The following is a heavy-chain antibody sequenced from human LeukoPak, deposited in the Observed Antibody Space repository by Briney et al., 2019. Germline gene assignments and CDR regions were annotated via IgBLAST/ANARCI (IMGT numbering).Heavy chain of an antibody. J-gene: IGHJ4*02. CDR3: AREVSSSWYGYFDY. CDR1: GGSISSYY. V-gene: IGHV4-59*01. D-gene: IGHD6-13*01. Sequence: SETPSLTCTVSGGSISSYYWSWIRQPPGKGLEWIGYIYYSGSTNYNPSLKSRVTISVDTSKNQFSLKLSSVTAADTAVYYCAREVSSSWYGYFDYWGQGTLVTVSS. CDR2: IYYSGST.